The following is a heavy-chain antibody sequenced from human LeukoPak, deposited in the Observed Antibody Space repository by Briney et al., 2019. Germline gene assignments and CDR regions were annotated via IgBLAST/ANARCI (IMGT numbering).Heavy chain of an antibody. J-gene: IGHJ4*02. V-gene: IGHV3-7*01. CDR1: GFTSSSYW. D-gene: IGHD6-25*01. CDR2: KKQDGSEK. CDR3: VRSIGIASAN. Sequence: GGSLRLSCAASGFTSSSYWMNWVRQAPGKGLEWVANKKQDGSEKYYVDSVKGRFTISRDNAKNSLYLQMNSLRAEDTAVYYCVRSIGIASANWGQGTLVTVSS.